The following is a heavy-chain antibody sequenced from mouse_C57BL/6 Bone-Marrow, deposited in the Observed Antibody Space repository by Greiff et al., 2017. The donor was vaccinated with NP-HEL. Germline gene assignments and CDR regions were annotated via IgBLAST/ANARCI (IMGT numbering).Heavy chain of an antibody. D-gene: IGHD2-12*01. J-gene: IGHJ4*01. V-gene: IGHV5-16*01. CDR2: INYDGSST. CDR3: ARGNDGRNYYAMDY. Sequence: EVMLVESEGGLVQPGSSMKLSCTASGFTFSDYYMAWVRQVPEKGLEWVANINYDGSSTYYLDSLKSRFIISRDNAKNILYLQMSSLKSEDTATYYCARGNDGRNYYAMDYWGQGTSVTVSS. CDR1: GFTFSDYY.